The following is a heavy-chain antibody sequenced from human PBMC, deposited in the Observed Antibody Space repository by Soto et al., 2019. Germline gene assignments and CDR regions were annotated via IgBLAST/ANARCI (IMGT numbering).Heavy chain of an antibody. V-gene: IGHV1-18*01. CDR3: ARVISYDRSDTGFDY. D-gene: IGHD2-8*02. Sequence: ASVKVSCKASGGTFSSYTISWVRQAPGQGLEWVGWITVYSGSTNYAQKLRGRVTVTTDTSTSTAYMELRSLRSDDTAVYYCARVISYDRSDTGFDYWGQGTLVTAPQ. CDR2: ITVYSGST. CDR1: GGTFSSYT. J-gene: IGHJ4*02.